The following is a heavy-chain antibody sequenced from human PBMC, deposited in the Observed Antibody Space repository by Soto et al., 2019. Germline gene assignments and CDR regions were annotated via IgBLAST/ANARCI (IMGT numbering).Heavy chain of an antibody. CDR2: MNPNTGRT. D-gene: IGHD4-4*01. V-gene: IGHV1-8*01. CDR3: ARGHSTDNWFDP. CDR1: GYTFTTYD. Sequence: QVQLVQSGAEVKKPGASVKVSCKASGYTFTTYDINWVRQATGQGLEWMGWMNPNTGRTGYAHKFQGRVSMTRNTSIATAYMDLSSLRSEDTAVCYCARGHSTDNWFDPWGQGTLVTVSS. J-gene: IGHJ5*02.